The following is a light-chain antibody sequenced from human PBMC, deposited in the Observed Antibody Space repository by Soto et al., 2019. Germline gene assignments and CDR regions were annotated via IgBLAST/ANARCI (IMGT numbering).Light chain of an antibody. CDR3: QQYNSDWT. J-gene: IGKJ1*01. Sequence: EIVMTQSPATLSASPGERATLSCRASQSVSSNLAWYQQKPGQAPRLLIYGASTRATGIPARFSGSGSGTEFTLTISSLQSEDFAVYYCQQYNSDWTFGQGTKVEIK. CDR2: GAS. CDR1: QSVSSN. V-gene: IGKV3-15*01.